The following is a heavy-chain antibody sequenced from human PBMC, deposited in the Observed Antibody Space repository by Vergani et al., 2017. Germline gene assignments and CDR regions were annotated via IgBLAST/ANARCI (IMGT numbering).Heavy chain of an antibody. Sequence: QVQLVQSGAEVKKPGSSVKVSCKASGGTFSSYAISWVRQAPGQGLEWMGGIIPIFGTANYAQKFQGRVTITADESTSTAYMELSSLRSEDTAVYYCAITYPPVVAAHLVGMDFWGQGTTVTVSS. CDR3: AITYPPVVAAHLVGMDF. J-gene: IGHJ6*02. CDR2: IIPIFGTA. CDR1: GGTFSSYA. D-gene: IGHD2-15*01. V-gene: IGHV1-69*01.